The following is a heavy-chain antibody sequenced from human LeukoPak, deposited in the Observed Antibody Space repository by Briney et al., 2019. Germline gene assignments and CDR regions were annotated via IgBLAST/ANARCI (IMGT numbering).Heavy chain of an antibody. Sequence: ASVKVSCKASGGTFSSYTISWVRQAPAQGLEWVGWISAYNGNTNYAQKLQGRVTMTTDTSPSTGYMELGSLRSDDTAVYYCARDRPKLRYFEWLYAFDIWGQGTMVTVSS. D-gene: IGHD3-9*01. V-gene: IGHV1-18*01. J-gene: IGHJ3*02. CDR3: ARDRPKLRYFEWLYAFDI. CDR2: ISAYNGNT. CDR1: GGTFSSYT.